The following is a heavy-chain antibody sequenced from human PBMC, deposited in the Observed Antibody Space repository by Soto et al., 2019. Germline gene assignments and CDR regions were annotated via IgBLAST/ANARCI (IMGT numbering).Heavy chain of an antibody. CDR3: ARGYSSSWYAFKSAIYFDY. J-gene: IGHJ4*02. D-gene: IGHD6-13*01. Sequence: ASVKVSCKASGYTFTSYDINWVRQATGQVLEWMGWMNPNSGNTGYAQKFQGRVTMTRNTSISTAYMELSSLRSEDTAVYYCARGYSSSWYAFKSAIYFDYWGQGTLVTVSS. CDR1: GYTFTSYD. V-gene: IGHV1-8*01. CDR2: MNPNSGNT.